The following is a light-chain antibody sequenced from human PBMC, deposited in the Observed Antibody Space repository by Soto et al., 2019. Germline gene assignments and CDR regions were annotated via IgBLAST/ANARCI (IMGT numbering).Light chain of an antibody. Sequence: QSALTQPASVSGSPGQSITISCTGTSSDVGAYNYVSWYQQHPGKAPKLMIYEVSNRTSGVSNRFSGSKSANTASLTISGLKDGDEADYYCSSYTSSSTWLFGGGTKLTVL. J-gene: IGLJ3*02. CDR3: SSYTSSSTWL. V-gene: IGLV2-14*03. CDR2: EVS. CDR1: SSDVGAYNY.